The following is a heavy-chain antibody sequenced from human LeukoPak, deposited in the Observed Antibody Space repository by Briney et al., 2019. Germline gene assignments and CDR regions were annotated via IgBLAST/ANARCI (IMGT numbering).Heavy chain of an antibody. J-gene: IGHJ4*02. CDR2: IAGGGSST. V-gene: IGHV3-23*01. D-gene: IGHD3-10*01. CDR3: AKDPVGSGDY. Sequence: GGSLRLSCAASGFTVSFYAMSWVRQAPGKGLEWVSVIAGGGSSTYYADSVKGRFTISRDNSKNTLYLQMNSLRAEDTAVYYCAKDPVGSGDYWGQGTLVTVSS. CDR1: GFTVSFYA.